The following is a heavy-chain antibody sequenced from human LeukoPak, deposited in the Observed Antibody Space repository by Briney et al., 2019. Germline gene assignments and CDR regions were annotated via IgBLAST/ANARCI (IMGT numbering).Heavy chain of an antibody. J-gene: IGHJ3*01. CDR2: ISDSGDTT. V-gene: IGHV3-23*01. D-gene: IGHD7-27*01. Sequence: GGSLRLSCAASGFTFSSYAMNWVRQAPGKGLEWVSAISDSGDTTYYADSVKGRFTISRDNSRNTLDLQMNSLRIEDTAVYYCARDSITGDNAFDVWGQGTLVTVSS. CDR1: GFTFSSYA. CDR3: ARDSITGDNAFDV.